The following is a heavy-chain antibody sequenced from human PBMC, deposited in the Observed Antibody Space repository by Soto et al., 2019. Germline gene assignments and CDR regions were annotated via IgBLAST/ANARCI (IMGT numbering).Heavy chain of an antibody. J-gene: IGHJ4*02. CDR3: ARLPSRHLVDY. CDR2: MFYGVST. CDR1: GSSINSSGYY. V-gene: IGHV4-39*01. Sequence: SETLSLTCTVSGSSINSSGYYWGWIRQPPGKGLGWIGSMFYGVSTYYNPSLKSRVTVSVDTSKNQFSLNLRSVTAADTAVYYCARLPSRHLVDYWGQGTLVTVSS. D-gene: IGHD3-3*02.